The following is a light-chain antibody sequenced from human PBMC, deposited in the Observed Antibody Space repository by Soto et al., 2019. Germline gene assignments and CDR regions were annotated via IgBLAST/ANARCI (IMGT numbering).Light chain of an antibody. CDR1: QTVRNNY. CDR3: QQYGSSPQT. V-gene: IGKV3-20*01. CDR2: DAS. Sequence: EFVLTQSPGTLSLSPGERATLSCRASQTVRNNYLAWYQQKPGQAPRLLIYDASSRATGIPDRFSGGGSGTDFTLTIGRLEPEDFAVFYCQQYGSSPQTFGQGTKVDIK. J-gene: IGKJ1*01.